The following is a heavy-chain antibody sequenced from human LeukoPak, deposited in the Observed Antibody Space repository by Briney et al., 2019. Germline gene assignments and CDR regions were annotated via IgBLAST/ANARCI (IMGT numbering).Heavy chain of an antibody. Sequence: SETLSLTCTDSGGSISSYYWSWIRQPPGKGLEWIGYIYTSGSTNYNPSLKSRVTISVDTSKNQFSLKLSSVTAADTAVYYCARYNIVVVPAAMGDYYYYYMDVWGKGTTVTVSS. CDR3: ARYNIVVVPAAMGDYYYYYMDV. J-gene: IGHJ6*03. CDR1: GGSISSYY. CDR2: IYTSGST. D-gene: IGHD2-2*01. V-gene: IGHV4-4*09.